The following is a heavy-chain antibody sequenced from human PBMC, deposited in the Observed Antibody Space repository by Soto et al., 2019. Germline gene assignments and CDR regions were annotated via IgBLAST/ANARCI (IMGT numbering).Heavy chain of an antibody. D-gene: IGHD3-10*01. V-gene: IGHV1-2*04. Sequence: ASVKVSCKASGYTLTGYYLHWVRQAPGQGLEWLGWMHPLTGGTKYPQKFQGWVSMTRDTSISTAYMELRSLKTEDTAVYYCARGRSVSLNRGYYMDVWGQGTTVTVSS. J-gene: IGHJ6*03. CDR1: GYTLTGYY. CDR3: ARGRSVSLNRGYYMDV. CDR2: MHPLTGGT.